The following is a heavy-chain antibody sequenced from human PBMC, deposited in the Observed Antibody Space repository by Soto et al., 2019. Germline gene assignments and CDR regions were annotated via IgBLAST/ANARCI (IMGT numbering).Heavy chain of an antibody. D-gene: IGHD3-22*01. CDR3: ARDPGYYDSIGYPRIYYYYYGMDV. CDR2: ISSSSSYT. J-gene: IGHJ6*02. V-gene: IGHV3-11*06. Sequence: QVQLVESGGGLVKPGGSLRLSCAASGFTFSDYYMSWIRQAPGKGLEWVSYISSSSSYTNYADSVKGRFTISRDNAKNSLYLQMNSLRAEDTAVYYCARDPGYYDSIGYPRIYYYYYGMDVWGQGTTVTVSS. CDR1: GFTFSDYY.